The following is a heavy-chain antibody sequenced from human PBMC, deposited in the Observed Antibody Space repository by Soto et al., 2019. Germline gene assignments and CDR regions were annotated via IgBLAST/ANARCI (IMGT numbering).Heavy chain of an antibody. Sequence: GGSLRLSCAASGSTFSNAWMSWVRQAPGKGLEWVGRIKSKTDGGTTDYAAPVKGRFTISRDDSKNTLYLQMNSLKTEDTAVYYCTFRRFGIVGFDYWGQGALVTVSS. V-gene: IGHV3-15*01. J-gene: IGHJ4*02. CDR1: GSTFSNAW. CDR2: IKSKTDGGTT. CDR3: TFRRFGIVGFDY. D-gene: IGHD1-26*01.